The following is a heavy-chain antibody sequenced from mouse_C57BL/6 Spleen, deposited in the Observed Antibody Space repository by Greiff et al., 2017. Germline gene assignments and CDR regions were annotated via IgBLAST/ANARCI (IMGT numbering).Heavy chain of an antibody. CDR1: GYTFTSYW. CDR3: ARSYYDYDHAMDY. CDR2: IDPSDSYT. V-gene: IGHV1-69*01. Sequence: VKLQQPGAELVMPGASVKLSCKASGYTFTSYWMHWVKQRPGQGLEWIGEIDPSDSYTNYNQKFKGKSTLTVDKSSSTAYMQLSSLTSEDSAVYYCARSYYDYDHAMDYWGQGTSVTVSS. J-gene: IGHJ4*01. D-gene: IGHD2-4*01.